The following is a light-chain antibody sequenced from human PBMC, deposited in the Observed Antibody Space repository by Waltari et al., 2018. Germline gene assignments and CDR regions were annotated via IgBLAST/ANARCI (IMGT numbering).Light chain of an antibody. V-gene: IGLV2-14*01. Sequence: QSALTQPASVSGSPAQSITISCPGTDSDVCPYTFLSWYQQPPGKAPHLIIYAVSHRPSGISNRFSASKSGNTASLTISGLQAEDEADYYCSSYTTSSAPGVFGTGTRVTVL. CDR1: DSDVCPYTF. CDR2: AVS. J-gene: IGLJ1*01. CDR3: SSYTTSSAPGV.